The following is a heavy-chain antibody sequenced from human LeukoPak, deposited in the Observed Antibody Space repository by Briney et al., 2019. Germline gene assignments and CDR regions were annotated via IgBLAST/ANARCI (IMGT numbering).Heavy chain of an antibody. J-gene: IGHJ4*02. CDR3: AKGGKWDVTPFDY. D-gene: IGHD1-26*01. Sequence: GGSLRLSCAASGFTSSSYWMHWVRQVPGKGLVWVSRISGDGTARNYADSVKGRFTISRDDAKNTVDLQMNSLRGEDTAVYYCAKGGKWDVTPFDYWGQGTLVTVSS. CDR1: GFTSSSYW. CDR2: ISGDGTAR. V-gene: IGHV3-74*01.